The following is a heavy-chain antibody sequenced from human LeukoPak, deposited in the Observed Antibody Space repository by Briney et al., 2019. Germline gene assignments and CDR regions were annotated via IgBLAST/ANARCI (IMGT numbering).Heavy chain of an antibody. J-gene: IGHJ6*03. D-gene: IGHD1-26*01. CDR3: AKIPQREWEIPRNYYYWYMDV. V-gene: IGHV1-18*01. CDR1: GYTFTSYG. CDR2: ISAYNGNT. Sequence: ASVKVSCKASGYTFTSYGISWVRQAPGQGLEWMGWISAYNGNTNYAQKLQGRVTMTTDTSTSTAYMELRSLRSDDTAVYYCAKIPQREWEIPRNYYYWYMDVWGKGTTVTISS.